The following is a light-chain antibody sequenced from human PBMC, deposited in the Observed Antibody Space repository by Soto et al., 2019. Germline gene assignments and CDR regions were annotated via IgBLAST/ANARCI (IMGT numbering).Light chain of an antibody. CDR3: SSYTHTNTVV. J-gene: IGLJ2*01. V-gene: IGLV2-14*03. CDR1: SSDVGGDDY. Sequence: QSALTQVASVSGSPGQSITISCTGTSSDVGGDDYVSWYQQHPGKAPKLMIYNGNYRPSGVSDRFSGSKSGDTASLTISGLQAEDEANYYCSSYTHTNTVVFGGGTKLTVL. CDR2: NGN.